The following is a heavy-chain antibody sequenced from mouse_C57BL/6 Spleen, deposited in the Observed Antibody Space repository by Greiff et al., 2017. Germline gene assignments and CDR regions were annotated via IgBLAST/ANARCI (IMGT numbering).Heavy chain of an antibody. CDR2: INPSNGGT. D-gene: IGHD1-1*01. CDR1: GYTFTSYW. J-gene: IGHJ1*03. Sequence: QVQLQQPGTELVKPGASVKLSCKASGYTFTSYWMHWVKQRPGQGLEWIGNINPSNGGTNYNEKFKSKATLTVDKSSSTAYMQLSSLTSEDSAVYYCERSPYYYGSSYLYFEGWGTGTTVTVAS. V-gene: IGHV1-53*01. CDR3: ERSPYYYGSSYLYFEG.